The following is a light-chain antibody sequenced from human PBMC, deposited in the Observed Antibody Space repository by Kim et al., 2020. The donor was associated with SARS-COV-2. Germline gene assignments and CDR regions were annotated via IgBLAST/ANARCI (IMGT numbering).Light chain of an antibody. V-gene: IGLV3-21*04. CDR2: YDT. CDR1: NIGRKN. CDR3: QVWDISSDHWV. J-gene: IGLJ3*02. Sequence: APGKTARITCGGNNIGRKNVRWYQQKPGQAPVLVMFYDTDRPSGIPERFSGSNSGNTATLTISRVEAGDEADYYCQVWDISSDHWVFGGGTKLTVL.